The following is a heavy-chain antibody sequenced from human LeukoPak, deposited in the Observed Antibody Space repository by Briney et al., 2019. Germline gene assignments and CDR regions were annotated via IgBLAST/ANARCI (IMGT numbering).Heavy chain of an antibody. V-gene: IGHV7-4-1*02. J-gene: IGHJ5*02. CDR3: AREVGHCGSSSCYARWFDA. CDR1: GYTFTSYG. CDR2: INTDTGNP. D-gene: IGHD2-2*01. Sequence: ASVKVSCKASGYTFTSYGINWVRQAPGQGLEWMGWINTDTGNPTYAQGSTGRFVSSLDTSVSTAYLQISSLKAEDTAVYYCAREVGHCGSSSCYARWFDAWGQGTLVTASS.